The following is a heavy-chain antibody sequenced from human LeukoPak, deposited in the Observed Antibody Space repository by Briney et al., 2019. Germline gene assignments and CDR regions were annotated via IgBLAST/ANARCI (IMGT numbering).Heavy chain of an antibody. V-gene: IGHV4-34*01. CDR1: GGSFSGYY. CDR3: ARGRNYDFWSGYYRRSHWFDL. J-gene: IGHJ5*02. D-gene: IGHD3-3*01. Sequence: PSETLSLTCAVYGGSFSGYYWSWLRQPPGKGVEWIGEINHSGSNNYNPSLKCRVTISVDTSKNQFSLKLSSVTAADTAVYYCARGRNYDFWSGYYRRSHWFDLWGQGTLVTVSS. CDR2: INHSGSN.